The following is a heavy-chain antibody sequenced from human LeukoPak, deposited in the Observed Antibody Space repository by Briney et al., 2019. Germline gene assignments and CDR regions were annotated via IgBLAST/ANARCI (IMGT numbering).Heavy chain of an antibody. V-gene: IGHV4-39*01. D-gene: IGHD1-26*01. CDR1: GGSISSSSYY. J-gene: IGHJ4*02. CDR2: IYYSGST. Sequence: SETLSLTCTVSGGSISSSSYYWGWIRQPPGKGLEWIGSIYYSGSTYHNPSLKSRDTISVDTSKNQFSLKLSSVTAADTAVYYCARVGATDYYFDYWGQGTLVTVSS. CDR3: ARVGATDYYFDY.